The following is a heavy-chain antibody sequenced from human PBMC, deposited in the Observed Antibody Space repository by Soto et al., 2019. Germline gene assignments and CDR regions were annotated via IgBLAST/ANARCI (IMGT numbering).Heavy chain of an antibody. D-gene: IGHD3-10*01. J-gene: IGHJ4*02. CDR1: GGSISSYY. Sequence: QVQLQESGPGLVKPSETLSLTCTVSGGSISSYYWSWIRQPPGKGLEWIGYIYYSGSTNYNPSLKSRVTISVDTSKNQCSLKLSSVTAADTAVYYCARDGSGSYSSPFDSWGQGTLVTVSS. CDR3: ARDGSGSYSSPFDS. V-gene: IGHV4-59*01. CDR2: IYYSGST.